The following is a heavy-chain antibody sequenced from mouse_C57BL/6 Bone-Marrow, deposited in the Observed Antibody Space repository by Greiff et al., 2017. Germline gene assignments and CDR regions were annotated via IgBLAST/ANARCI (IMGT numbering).Heavy chain of an antibody. D-gene: IGHD2-10*02. J-gene: IGHJ4*01. V-gene: IGHV1-26*01. CDR1: GYTFTDYY. Sequence: EVQLQQSGPELVKPGASVKISCKASGYTFTDYYMNWVKQSHGKSLEWIGDINPNNGGTSYNQKFKGKATLTVDKSSSTAYMELRSLTSEDSAVYYCARPVWYAMGYWGQEGSVTVSS. CDR2: INPNNGGT. CDR3: ARPVWYAMGY.